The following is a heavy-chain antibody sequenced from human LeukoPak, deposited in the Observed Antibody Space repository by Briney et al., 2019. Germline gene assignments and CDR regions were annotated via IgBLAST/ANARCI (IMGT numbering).Heavy chain of an antibody. CDR2: ISAYNGDT. CDR3: ARDLDEDY. CDR1: GYIFAHNG. J-gene: IGHJ4*02. Sequence: ASVKVSCKTSGYIFAHNGISWVRQAPGQGPEWMGWISAYNGDTNYAQNFQGRVTMTRDTSTSTVYMELRSLRSDDTAVYYCARDLDEDYWGQGTLVTVSS. V-gene: IGHV1-18*01. D-gene: IGHD1-1*01.